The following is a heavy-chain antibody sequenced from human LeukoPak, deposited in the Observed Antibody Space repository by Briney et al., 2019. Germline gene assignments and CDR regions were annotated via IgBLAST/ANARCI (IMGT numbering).Heavy chain of an antibody. Sequence: ASVKVSCKTSGYTFTGYFMHWVRQAPGQGLEWMGWINPNSGGTYYAQKFEGRVTLTRDTSIGTAYMELSRLRSDDTAVYYCARVTVTTEFDYWGQGTLLTVSS. D-gene: IGHD4-17*01. CDR1: GYTFTGYF. V-gene: IGHV1-2*02. CDR2: INPNSGGT. J-gene: IGHJ4*02. CDR3: ARVTVTTEFDY.